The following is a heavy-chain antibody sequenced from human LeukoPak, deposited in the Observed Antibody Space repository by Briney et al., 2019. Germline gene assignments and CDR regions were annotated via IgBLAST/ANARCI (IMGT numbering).Heavy chain of an antibody. CDR3: ARAAEWLPRGYFDY. CDR2: ISSSSSYI. CDR1: GFTFSSYS. V-gene: IGHV3-21*04. Sequence: GGSLRLSCAASGFTFSSYSMNWVRQAPGKGLEWVSSISSSSSYIYYADSVKGRFTISRDNAKNSLYLQMNSLRAADTAVYYCARAAEWLPRGYFDYWGQGTLVTVSS. D-gene: IGHD3-3*01. J-gene: IGHJ4*02.